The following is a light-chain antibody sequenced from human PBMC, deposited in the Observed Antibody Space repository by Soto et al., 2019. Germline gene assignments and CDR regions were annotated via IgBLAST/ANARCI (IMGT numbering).Light chain of an antibody. CDR2: EVS. J-gene: IGLJ2*01. V-gene: IGLV2-8*01. Sequence: QSALTQPPSASGSPGQSVTISCTGTSSDVGGYNYVSWYQQHPGKAPKLMIYEVSKRPSGVPDRFSGSKSGNTVSLTVSGLQAEDEADYYCSSYAGSNFVVFGGGTKLTVL. CDR3: SSYAGSNFVV. CDR1: SSDVGGYNY.